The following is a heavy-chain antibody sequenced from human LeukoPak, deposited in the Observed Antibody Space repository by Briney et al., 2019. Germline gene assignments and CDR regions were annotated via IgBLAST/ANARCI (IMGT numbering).Heavy chain of an antibody. V-gene: IGHV3-7*01. Sequence: QPGGSLRLSCAASGFTFSNYWMSWVRQAPGKGLEWVANINQDGSEKSYVDSVEGRFTISRDNAKKSLYLHVNSLRAEDTALYYCARDMSEKYTADYWGQGTLVTVSS. CDR1: GFTFSNYW. D-gene: IGHD1-1*01. J-gene: IGHJ4*02. CDR2: INQDGSEK. CDR3: ARDMSEKYTADY.